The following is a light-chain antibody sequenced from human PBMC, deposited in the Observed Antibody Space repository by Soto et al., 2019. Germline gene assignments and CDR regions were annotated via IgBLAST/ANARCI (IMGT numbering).Light chain of an antibody. Sequence: QSALTQPASVSGSPGQSIAISCTGTRSDVGAYNYVSWYQQHPGKAPKLMISEVTNRPSGVSDRFSGSKSDTSASLAITGLQSEDEAEYYCQSFDTALSSSIFGGGTKLTVL. CDR2: EVT. CDR1: RSDVGAYNY. V-gene: IGLV2-14*01. J-gene: IGLJ2*01. CDR3: QSFDTALSSSI.